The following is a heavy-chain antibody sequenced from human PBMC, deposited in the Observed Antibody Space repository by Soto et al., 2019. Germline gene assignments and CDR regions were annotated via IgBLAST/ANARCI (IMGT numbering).Heavy chain of an antibody. Sequence: QRLSCAASGFTFSSYSMHWVRQAPGKGLEWVSSISSSSSYIYYADSVKGRFTISRDNDKNSLYLQMNSLRAEDTAVYYCARDTKYYYYGMDVWGQGTTVTVSS. CDR2: ISSSSSYI. CDR3: ARDTKYYYYGMDV. CDR1: GFTFSSYS. J-gene: IGHJ6*02. V-gene: IGHV3-21*01. D-gene: IGHD2-8*01.